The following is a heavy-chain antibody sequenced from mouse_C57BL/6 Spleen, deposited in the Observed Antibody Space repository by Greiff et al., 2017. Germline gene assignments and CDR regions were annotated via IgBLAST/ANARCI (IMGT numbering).Heavy chain of an antibody. V-gene: IGHV1-15*01. CDR1: GYTFTDYE. CDR3: TRSVAMDY. Sequence: QVHVKQSGAELVRPGASVTLSCKASGYTFTDYEMHWVKQTPVHGLEWIGAIDPETGGTAYNQKFKGKAILTADKSSSTAYMELRSLTSEDSAVYYYTRSVAMDYWGQGTSVTVSS. J-gene: IGHJ4*01. CDR2: IDPETGGT.